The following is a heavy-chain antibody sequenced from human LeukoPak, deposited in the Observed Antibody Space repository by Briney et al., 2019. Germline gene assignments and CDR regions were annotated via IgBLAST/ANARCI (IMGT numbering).Heavy chain of an antibody. J-gene: IGHJ4*02. V-gene: IGHV1-2*02. Sequence: GASVKVPCKASGYTFTGYYMHWVRQAPGQGLEWMGWINPNSGGTNYAQKFQGRVTITADESTSTAYMELSSLRSEDTAVYYCARVGPAATPLFDYWGQGTLVTVSS. CDR1: GYTFTGYY. D-gene: IGHD2-2*01. CDR3: ARVGPAATPLFDY. CDR2: INPNSGGT.